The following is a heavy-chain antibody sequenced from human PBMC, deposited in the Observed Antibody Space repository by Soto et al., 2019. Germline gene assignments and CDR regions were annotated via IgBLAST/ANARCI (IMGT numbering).Heavy chain of an antibody. CDR3: AKGYCSSTSCSSIDY. CDR2: INAGNGNT. CDR1: GYAFTIYA. D-gene: IGHD2-2*01. J-gene: IGHJ4*02. V-gene: IGHV1-3*01. Sequence: ASVKVSCKASGYAFTIYAMHWVLQAPGQRLEWMGWINAGNGNTKYSQKFQGRVTITRDTSASTAYMELSSLRSEDTAVYYCAKGYCSSTSCSSIDYWGQGTLVTVSS.